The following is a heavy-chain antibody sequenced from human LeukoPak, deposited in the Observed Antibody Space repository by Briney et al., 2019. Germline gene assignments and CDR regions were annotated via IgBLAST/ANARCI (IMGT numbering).Heavy chain of an antibody. V-gene: IGHV4-38-2*02. CDR2: IYHSGST. CDR3: ARGLRFLEWRY. J-gene: IGHJ4*02. D-gene: IGHD3-3*01. CDR1: GYSISSGYY. Sequence: PSETLSLTCTVSGYSISSGYYWGWIRQPPGKGLEWIGSIYHSGSTYYNPSLKSRVTISVDTSKNQFSLKLSSVTAADTAVYYCARGLRFLEWRYWGQGTLVTVSS.